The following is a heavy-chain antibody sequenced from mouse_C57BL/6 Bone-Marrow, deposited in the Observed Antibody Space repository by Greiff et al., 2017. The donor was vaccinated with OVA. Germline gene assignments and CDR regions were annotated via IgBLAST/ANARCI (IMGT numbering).Heavy chain of an antibody. V-gene: IGHV1-81*01. Sequence: VQVVESGAELARPGASVKLSCKASGYTFTSYGISWVKQRTGQGLEWIGEIYPRSGNTYYNEKFKGKATLTADKSSSTAYMELRSLTSEDSAVYFCASLLWAYWGQGTLVTVSA. J-gene: IGHJ3*01. CDR3: ASLLWAY. CDR1: GYTFTSYG. CDR2: IYPRSGNT. D-gene: IGHD1-1*02.